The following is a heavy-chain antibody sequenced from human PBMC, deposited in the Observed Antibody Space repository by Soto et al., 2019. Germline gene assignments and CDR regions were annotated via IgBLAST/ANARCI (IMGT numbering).Heavy chain of an antibody. CDR3: ARDLWPYSQRAEYFQH. CDR2: ISSSSSYT. CDR1: GFTFSSYG. Sequence: PGGSLRLSCAASGFTFSSYGMHWVRQAPGKGLEWVSYISSSSSYTNYADSVKGRFTISRDNAKNSLYLQMNSLRAEDTAVYYCARDLWPYSQRAEYFQHWGQGTLVTVSS. D-gene: IGHD4-4*01. V-gene: IGHV3-21*05. J-gene: IGHJ1*01.